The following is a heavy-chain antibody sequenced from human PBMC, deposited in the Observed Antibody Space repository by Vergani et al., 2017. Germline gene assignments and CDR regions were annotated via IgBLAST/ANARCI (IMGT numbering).Heavy chain of an antibody. CDR2: IIPIFGTA. V-gene: IGHV1-69*01. J-gene: IGHJ6*03. D-gene: IGHD3-9*01. CDR3: ARSIDYDILTGYYNYYMDV. CDR1: GYTFTGYY. Sequence: QVQLVQSGAEVKKPGASVKVSCKASGYTFTGYYMHWVRQAPGQGLEWMGGIIPIFGTANYAQKFQGRVTITADESTSTAYMELSSLRSEDTAVYYCARSIDYDILTGYYNYYMDVWGKGTTVTVSS.